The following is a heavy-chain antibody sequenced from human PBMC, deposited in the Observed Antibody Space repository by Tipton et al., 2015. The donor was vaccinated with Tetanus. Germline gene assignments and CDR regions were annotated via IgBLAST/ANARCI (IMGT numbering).Heavy chain of an antibody. V-gene: IGHV3-7*01. CDR2: IKEDESEE. J-gene: IGHJ4*02. Sequence: SLRLSCAASGFTFTTYWMSWVRQAPGKGLEWVAHIKEDESEEYYVDSVKGRFTISRDNAEHSLYLQMNSLRAEGTAVYYCARVLTVGATFDYWGQGTLVTVSS. CDR1: GFTFTTYW. CDR3: ARVLTVGATFDY. D-gene: IGHD1-26*01.